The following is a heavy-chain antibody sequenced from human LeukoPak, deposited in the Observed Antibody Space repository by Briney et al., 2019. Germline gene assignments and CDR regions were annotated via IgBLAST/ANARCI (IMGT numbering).Heavy chain of an antibody. V-gene: IGHV3-7*04. CDR1: GFTFDTCW. CDR3: ARGDTQSKYRQFDS. D-gene: IGHD3-16*02. CDR2: IKQDGSEK. Sequence: GGSLRLSCAASGFTFDTCWMSWVRQAPGKVLEWVANIKQDGSEKDYVDSVKGRFTISRDNAKNSLYLQMNSLRAEDTGVYYCARGDTQSKYRQFDSWGQGSLVIVSS. J-gene: IGHJ4*02.